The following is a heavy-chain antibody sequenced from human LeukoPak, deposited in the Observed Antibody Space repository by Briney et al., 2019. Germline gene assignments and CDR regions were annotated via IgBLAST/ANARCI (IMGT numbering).Heavy chain of an antibody. J-gene: IGHJ5*02. Sequence: ASVKVSCKASGYTFTGYYMHWVRQAPGQGLEWMGWINPNSGGTNYAQKFQGRVTMTRDTSISTAYMELSRLRSDDTAVYYCARERRGVVVVPADWFDPWGQGTLVTVSS. CDR1: GYTFTGYY. V-gene: IGHV1-2*02. D-gene: IGHD2-2*01. CDR2: INPNSGGT. CDR3: ARERRGVVVVPADWFDP.